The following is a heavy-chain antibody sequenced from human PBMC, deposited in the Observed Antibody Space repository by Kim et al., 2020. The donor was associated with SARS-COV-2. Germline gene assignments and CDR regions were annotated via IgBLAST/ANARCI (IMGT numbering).Heavy chain of an antibody. Sequence: SETLSLTCTVSGAYITNHYWSWIRQPPGKGLEWIGNVYHSGSTSYNPSLTSRVTMSVETSKRQFSLQVTSVTAADTAIYYCVREGYFDGGSFFFDSWG. CDR2: VYHSGST. D-gene: IGHD3-16*01. J-gene: IGHJ5*01. V-gene: IGHV4-59*11. CDR3: VREGYFDGGSFFFDS. CDR1: GAYITNHY.